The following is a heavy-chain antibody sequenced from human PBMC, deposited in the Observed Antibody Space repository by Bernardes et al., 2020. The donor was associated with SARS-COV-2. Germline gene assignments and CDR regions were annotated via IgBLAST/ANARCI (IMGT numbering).Heavy chain of an antibody. D-gene: IGHD6-19*01. V-gene: IGHV3-23*01. J-gene: IGHJ5*02. CDR3: VRVAGSGWYKGFDP. CDR1: GFTFSSYA. Sequence: GGSLRLSCAASGFTFSSYAMSWVRQAPGKGLQWVSTIGGNAYYAASVEGRFTVSRDNSKNTVYLQMNSLRAEDTAIYYCVRVAGSGWYKGFDPWGQGTLVTVSS. CDR2: IGGNA.